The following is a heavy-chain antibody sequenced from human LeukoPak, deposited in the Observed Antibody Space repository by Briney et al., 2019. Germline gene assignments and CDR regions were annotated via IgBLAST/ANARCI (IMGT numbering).Heavy chain of an antibody. J-gene: IGHJ4*02. D-gene: IGHD1-7*01. CDR3: ASSGKSFLGTTVFDY. Sequence: PGRSLRLSCAASGFTFDDYAMHWVRHAPGKGLEWVSGVSWESGGIGYADSVKGRFTISRDNSKNTLYLQMNSLRAEDTAVYYCASSGKSFLGTTVFDYWGQGTLVTVSS. CDR2: VSWESGGI. V-gene: IGHV3-9*01. CDR1: GFTFDDYA.